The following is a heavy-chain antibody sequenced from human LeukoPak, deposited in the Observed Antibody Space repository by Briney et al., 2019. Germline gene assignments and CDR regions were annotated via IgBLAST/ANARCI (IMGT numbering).Heavy chain of an antibody. J-gene: IGHJ4*02. CDR3: ARDAGYSFFDY. CDR1: GFTFSSYA. V-gene: IGHV3-30-3*01. D-gene: IGHD1-26*01. Sequence: GGSLRLSCAASGFTFSSYAMHWVRQAPGKGLEWVAVISYDGSNKYYADSVKGRFTISRDNSKSTLYLQMNSLRAEDTAVYYCARDAGYSFFDYWGQGTLVTVSS. CDR2: ISYDGSNK.